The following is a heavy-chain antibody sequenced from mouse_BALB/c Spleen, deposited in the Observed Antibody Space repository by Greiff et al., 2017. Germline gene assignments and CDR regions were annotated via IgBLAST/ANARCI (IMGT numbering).Heavy chain of an antibody. Sequence: EVNVVESGGGLVQPGGSRKLSCAASGFTFSSFGMHWVRQAPEKGLEWVAYISSGSSTIYYADTVKGRFTISRDNPKNTLFLQMTSLRSEDTAMYYCARWRYYGSGSYWYFDVWGAGTTVTVSS. CDR1: GFTFSSFG. J-gene: IGHJ1*01. CDR2: ISSGSSTI. D-gene: IGHD1-1*01. V-gene: IGHV5-17*02. CDR3: ARWRYYGSGSYWYFDV.